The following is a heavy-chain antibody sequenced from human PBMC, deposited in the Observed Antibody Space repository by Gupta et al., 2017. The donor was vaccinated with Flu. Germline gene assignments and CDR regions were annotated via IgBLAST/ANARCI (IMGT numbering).Heavy chain of an antibody. V-gene: IGHV5-51*01. D-gene: IGHD3-22*01. Sequence: RQMPGKGLEWMGIIYPGDSDIRYSPSFQGQVTISADKSISTAYLQWSSLKASDTAMYYCARLQSYSDSSAYYWGQGTLVTVSS. CDR3: ARLQSYSDSSAYY. J-gene: IGHJ4*02. CDR2: IYPGDSDI.